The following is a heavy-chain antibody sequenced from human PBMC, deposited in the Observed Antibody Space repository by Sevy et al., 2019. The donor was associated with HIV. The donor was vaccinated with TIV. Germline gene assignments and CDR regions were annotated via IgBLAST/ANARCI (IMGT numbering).Heavy chain of an antibody. Sequence: SETLSLTCTVSGGSISSSSYYWGWIRQPPGKGLEWIGSIYYSGSTYYNPSLKSRVTISVDTSKNQVSLKLSSVTAADTAVYYCAVITIFGVVTDNWFDRWGQGTRVTVSS. CDR2: IYYSGST. CDR3: AVITIFGVVTDNWFDR. D-gene: IGHD3-3*01. J-gene: IGHJ5*02. V-gene: IGHV4-39*01. CDR1: GGSISSSSYY.